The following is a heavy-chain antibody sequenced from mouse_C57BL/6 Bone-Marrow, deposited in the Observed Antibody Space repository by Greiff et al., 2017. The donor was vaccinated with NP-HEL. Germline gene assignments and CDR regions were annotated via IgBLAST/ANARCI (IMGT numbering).Heavy chain of an antibody. J-gene: IGHJ2*01. V-gene: IGHV7-3*01. CDR3: ARYIAGTEDY. D-gene: IGHD3-3*01. Sequence: EVQLKESGGGLVQPGGSLSLSCAASGFTFTDYYMSWVRQPPGKALEWLGFIRNKANGYTTEYSASVKGRFTISRDNSQSILYLQMNALRAEDSATYYCARYIAGTEDYWGQGTTLTVSS. CDR2: IRNKANGYTT. CDR1: GFTFTDYY.